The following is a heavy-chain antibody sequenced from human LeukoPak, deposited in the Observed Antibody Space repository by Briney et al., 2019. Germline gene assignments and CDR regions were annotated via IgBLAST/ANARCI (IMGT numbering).Heavy chain of an antibody. Sequence: GGSLRLSCAASGFTFSSYSMNWVRQAPGKGLEWVSYISSSSSTIYYADSVRGRFTISRDNAKNSLYLQMNSLRAEDTAVYYCARESALAAAGAFDIWGQGTMVTVSS. CDR1: GFTFSSYS. CDR3: ARESALAAAGAFDI. CDR2: ISSSSSTI. V-gene: IGHV3-48*04. J-gene: IGHJ3*02. D-gene: IGHD6-13*01.